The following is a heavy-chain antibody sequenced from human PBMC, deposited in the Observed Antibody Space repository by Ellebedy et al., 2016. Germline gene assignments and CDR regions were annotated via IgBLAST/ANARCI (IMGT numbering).Heavy chain of an antibody. D-gene: IGHD6-19*01. CDR1: GFTFSSYS. V-gene: IGHV3-33*08. Sequence: GGSLRLSCAASGFTFSSYSMNWVRQAPGKGLEWVAVIWYDESNKYYADSVKGRFTISRDNSKNTLFLQMNSPRAEDTAVYYCARSEGSGWFDYWGQGTLVTVSS. CDR2: IWYDESNK. J-gene: IGHJ4*02. CDR3: ARSEGSGWFDY.